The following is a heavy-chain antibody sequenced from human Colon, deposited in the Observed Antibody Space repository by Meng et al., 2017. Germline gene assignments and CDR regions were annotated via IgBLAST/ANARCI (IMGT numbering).Heavy chain of an antibody. Sequence: GGSLRLSCAASGFTFSSYAMHWVRQAPGKGLEWVAVISYDGSNKYYADSVKGRFTISRDNSKNTLYLQMNSLRAEDTAVYYCARALNRDGYNYPDFDYWGQGTLVTV. V-gene: IGHV3-30*04. CDR1: GFTFSSYA. CDR2: ISYDGSNK. CDR3: ARALNRDGYNYPDFDY. D-gene: IGHD5-24*01. J-gene: IGHJ4*02.